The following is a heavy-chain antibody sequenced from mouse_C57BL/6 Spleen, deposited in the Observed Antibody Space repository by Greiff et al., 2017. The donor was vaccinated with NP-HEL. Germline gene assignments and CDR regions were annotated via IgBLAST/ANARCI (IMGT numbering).Heavy chain of an antibody. CDR3: ARDYYGSSVYAMDY. Sequence: QVQLQQSGAELARPGASVKMSCKASGYTFTSYTMHWVKQRPGQGLEWIGYINPSSGYTKYNQKFKDKATLTADKSSSTAYMQLSSLTSEDSAVYYCARDYYGSSVYAMDYWGQGTSVTVSS. V-gene: IGHV1-4*01. CDR2: INPSSGYT. J-gene: IGHJ4*01. D-gene: IGHD1-1*01. CDR1: GYTFTSYT.